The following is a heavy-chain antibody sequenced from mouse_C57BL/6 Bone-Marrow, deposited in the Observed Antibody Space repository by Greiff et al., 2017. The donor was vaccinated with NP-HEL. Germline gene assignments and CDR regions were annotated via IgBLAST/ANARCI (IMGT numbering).Heavy chain of an antibody. CDR3: ARNTVVPFAY. CDR1: GFSLTSYG. D-gene: IGHD1-1*01. J-gene: IGHJ3*01. Sequence: VKLMESGPGLVAPSQSLSITCTVSGFSLTSYGVDWVRQSPGKGLEWLGVIWGVGSTNYNSALKSRLSISKDNSKSQVFLKMNSLQTDDTAMYYCARNTVVPFAYWGQGTLVTVSA. V-gene: IGHV2-6*01. CDR2: IWGVGST.